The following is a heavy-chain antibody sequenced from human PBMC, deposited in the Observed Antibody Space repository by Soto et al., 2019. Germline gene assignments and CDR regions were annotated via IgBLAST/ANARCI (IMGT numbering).Heavy chain of an antibody. CDR1: RVCMSDYY. CDR3: ASSGHVFEGVI. V-gene: IGHV4-59*01. CDR2: RHYTGSV. J-gene: IGHJ4*02. Sequence: SESRPRPCTVSRVCMSDYYGSWSRQFPGRGLEHVGYRHYTGSVNYNPSLESRVTISMDPSNNQFSLKLTSVTAADTAIYYCASSGHVFEGVIWGQGVLVTVSS. D-gene: IGHD3-16*01.